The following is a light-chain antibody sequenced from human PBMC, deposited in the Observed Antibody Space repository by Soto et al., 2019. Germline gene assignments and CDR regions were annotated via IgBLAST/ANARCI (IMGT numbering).Light chain of an antibody. V-gene: IGKV1-5*03. CDR1: QSISSG. CDR3: QQYETYWT. Sequence: DIQLTQSPSTLSASVGDRVALTCRARQSISSGLAWDQQKPGKAPKLLIHKASTLESGVPPRFSGSGFGTEFTLTISSLQPDDFATYYCQQYETYWTFGQGTKVDI. J-gene: IGKJ1*01. CDR2: KAS.